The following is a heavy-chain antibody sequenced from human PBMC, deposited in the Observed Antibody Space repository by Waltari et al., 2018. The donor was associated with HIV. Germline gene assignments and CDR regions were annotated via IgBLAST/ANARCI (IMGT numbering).Heavy chain of an antibody. D-gene: IGHD3-3*01. CDR3: ARGGLRFLEWLFAAPYAFDI. V-gene: IGHV4-39*07. J-gene: IGHJ3*02. Sequence: QLQLQESGPGLVKPSATLSLPCTVSGGSIRSSSYYWGWIRQPPGKGLEWIGSIYYSGSTYYNPSLKSRVTISVDTSKNQFSLKLSSVTAADTAVYYCARGGLRFLEWLFAAPYAFDIWGQGTMVTVSS. CDR2: IYYSGST. CDR1: GGSIRSSSYY.